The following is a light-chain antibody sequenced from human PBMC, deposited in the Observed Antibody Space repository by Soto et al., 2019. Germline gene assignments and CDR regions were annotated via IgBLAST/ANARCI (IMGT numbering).Light chain of an antibody. Sequence: EIVMTQSPATLSVSPGERATLSCRASQSISSDLAWYQQKPGQAPRLLIYGASNRATGIPDRFSGSGSGTDFTLTISRLEPEDFAVYYCQQRSNWWTFGQGTKVDI. V-gene: IGKV3D-20*02. CDR2: GAS. CDR3: QQRSNWWT. CDR1: QSISSD. J-gene: IGKJ1*01.